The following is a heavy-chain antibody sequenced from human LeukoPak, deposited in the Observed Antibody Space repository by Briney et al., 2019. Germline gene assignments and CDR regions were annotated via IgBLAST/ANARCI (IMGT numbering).Heavy chain of an antibody. J-gene: IGHJ4*02. CDR3: ARVAPVVVAATPFDY. CDR2: ISAYNGNT. V-gene: IGHV1-18*01. CDR1: GYSFTSYG. D-gene: IGHD2-15*01. Sequence: GASVKVSCEASGYSFTSYGISWVRQAPGQGLEWMGWISAYNGNTKYAQKLQGRVTMTTDTSTSTAYMELRSLRYDDTAVYYCARVAPVVVAATPFDYWDQGTLVTVSS.